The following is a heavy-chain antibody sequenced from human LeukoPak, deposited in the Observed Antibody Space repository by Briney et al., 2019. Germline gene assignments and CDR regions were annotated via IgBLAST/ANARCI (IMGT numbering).Heavy chain of an antibody. CDR2: ISSSGSTI. CDR3: ARDSSTYYYGSGSLL. D-gene: IGHD3-10*01. CDR1: GFTFSSYE. V-gene: IGHV3-48*03. J-gene: IGHJ3*01. Sequence: PGGSLRLSCAASGFTFSSYEMNWVRQAPGKGLEWVSYISSSGSTIYYADSVKGRFTISRDNAKNSLYLQMNSLRAEDTAVYYCARDSSTYYYGSGSLLWGQGTMVTVSS.